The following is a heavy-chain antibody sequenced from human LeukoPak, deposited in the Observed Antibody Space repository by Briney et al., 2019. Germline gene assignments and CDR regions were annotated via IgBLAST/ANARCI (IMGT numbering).Heavy chain of an antibody. CDR2: IDTSSSTI. CDR1: GFTFSDYY. V-gene: IGHV3-11*01. Sequence: PGGSLRLSCAASGFTFSDYYMSWIRQAPGKGLEWVSYIDTSSSTIYYADSVEGRFTISRDNAKNSLYLQMNSLRAEDTAVYYCARDSMVRGVIWSQGTLVTVSS. J-gene: IGHJ4*02. D-gene: IGHD3-10*01. CDR3: ARDSMVRGVI.